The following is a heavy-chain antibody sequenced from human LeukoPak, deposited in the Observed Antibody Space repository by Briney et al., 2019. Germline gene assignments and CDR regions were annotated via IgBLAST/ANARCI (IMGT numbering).Heavy chain of an antibody. CDR2: IYHSGST. J-gene: IGHJ4*02. Sequence: PSETLSLTCTVSGYSISSGYYWGWIRQPPGKGLEWIGSIYHSGSTYYNPSLKSRVTISVDTSKNQFSLKLSSVTAADTAVYYCAREDYYGSGSYDNWGQGTLVTVSS. CDR3: AREDYYGSGSYDN. CDR1: GYSISSGYY. D-gene: IGHD3-10*01. V-gene: IGHV4-38-2*02.